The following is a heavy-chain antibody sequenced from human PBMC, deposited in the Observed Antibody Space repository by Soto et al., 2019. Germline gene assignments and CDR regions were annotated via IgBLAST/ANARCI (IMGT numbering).Heavy chain of an antibody. J-gene: IGHJ4*02. Sequence: PGGSLRLSCTASGFTFSSYVMHWVRQAPGKGLEWVAHISNDGNNKYYADSVKGRFTISRDNFKNTLYLQMSSLRADDTAVYYCARDLYFDYWGQGTLVTVSS. V-gene: IGHV3-30-3*01. CDR3: ARDLYFDY. CDR1: GFTFSSYV. CDR2: ISNDGNNK.